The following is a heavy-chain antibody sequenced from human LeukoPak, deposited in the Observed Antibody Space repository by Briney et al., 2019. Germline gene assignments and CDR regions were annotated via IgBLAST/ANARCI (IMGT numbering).Heavy chain of an antibody. D-gene: IGHD1-26*01. CDR2: IYYSGST. CDR3: ARSSGSSLWY. Sequence: SGPTLVKPSETLSLTCTVSGGSISSYYWSWIRQPPGKGLEWIGYIYYSGSTNYNPSLKSRVTISVDTSKNQFSLRLSSVTAADSAVYYCARSSGSSLWYWGQGTLVTVSS. CDR1: GGSISSYY. J-gene: IGHJ4*02. V-gene: IGHV4-59*08.